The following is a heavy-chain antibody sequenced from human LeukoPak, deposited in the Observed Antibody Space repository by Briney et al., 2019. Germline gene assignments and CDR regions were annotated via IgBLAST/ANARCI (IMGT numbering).Heavy chain of an antibody. CDR1: GGTFSSYA. Sequence: SVKVSCKASGGTFSSYAISWVRQAPGQGLEWMGGIIPIFGTANYAQKFQGRVTITADESTSTAYMELSSLRSEDTAVYYCARGWDHDSDGRPTAYVYWGQGTLVTVSS. CDR2: IIPIFGTA. J-gene: IGHJ4*02. D-gene: IGHD3-22*01. V-gene: IGHV1-69*13. CDR3: ARGWDHDSDGRPTAYVY.